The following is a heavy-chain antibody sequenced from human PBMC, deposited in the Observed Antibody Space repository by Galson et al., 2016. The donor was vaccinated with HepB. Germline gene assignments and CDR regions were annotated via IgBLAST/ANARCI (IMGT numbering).Heavy chain of an antibody. Sequence: ETLSLTCNVSGGSFNRYYWGWVRQPPGKRLEWIGYIYYNGATSYNPSLQSRVTISLDTSKNQFFLSLHPVTAADTALYFCARAASAKNWFDPWGPGTLVTVSS. CDR1: GGSFNRYY. J-gene: IGHJ5*02. D-gene: IGHD3-3*01. CDR2: IYYNGAT. CDR3: ARAASAKNWFDP. V-gene: IGHV4-59*01.